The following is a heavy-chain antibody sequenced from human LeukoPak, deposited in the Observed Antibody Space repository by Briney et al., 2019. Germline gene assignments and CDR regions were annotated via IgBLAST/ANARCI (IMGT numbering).Heavy chain of an antibody. CDR3: ARGGMGIQLWPFDY. CDR2: INPSGGST. CDR1: GYTFTSYY. J-gene: IGHJ4*02. V-gene: IGHV1-46*01. Sequence: ASVKVSCRASGYTFTSYYMHWVRQAPGQGLEWMGIINPSGGSTSYAQNFQGRLTITRDTSTSTVYMELSSLRSEDTAVYYCARGGMGIQLWPFDYWGQGTLVTVSS. D-gene: IGHD5-18*01.